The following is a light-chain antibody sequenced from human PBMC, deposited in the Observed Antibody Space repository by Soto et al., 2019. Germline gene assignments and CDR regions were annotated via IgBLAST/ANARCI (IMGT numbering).Light chain of an antibody. Sequence: IQLTQSPSSLSASVGDRVTITCWASQGISNYLAWYQQKPGKTPRLLIYGATTLQSGVPSRFSGSGSATDFALTISSLQPEDFATYYCQQLKSYVTFGQGTRLEIK. J-gene: IGKJ5*01. CDR2: GAT. V-gene: IGKV1-9*01. CDR1: QGISNY. CDR3: QQLKSYVT.